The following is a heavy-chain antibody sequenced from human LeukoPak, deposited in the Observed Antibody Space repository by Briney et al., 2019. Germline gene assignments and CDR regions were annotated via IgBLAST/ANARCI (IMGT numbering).Heavy chain of an antibody. CDR1: GGTFSSYA. J-gene: IGHJ4*02. CDR2: INPNSGGT. Sequence: ASVKVSCKASGGTFSSYAISWVRQAPGQGLEWMGWINPNSGGTNYAQKFQGRVTMTRDTSISTVYMELSRLRSDDTAVYYCAKDRAVATIGGIDYWGQGTLVTVSS. V-gene: IGHV1-2*02. CDR3: AKDRAVATIGGIDY. D-gene: IGHD5-12*01.